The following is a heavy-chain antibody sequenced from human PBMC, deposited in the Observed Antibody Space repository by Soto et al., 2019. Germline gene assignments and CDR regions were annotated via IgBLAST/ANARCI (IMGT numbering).Heavy chain of an antibody. J-gene: IGHJ6*02. CDR2: ISYDGNNK. V-gene: IGHV3-30*18. CDR1: GFTFSTFG. CDR3: AKDLQAYGDYDYYCYCLDV. D-gene: IGHD4-17*01. Sequence: QLVESGGGVVPPGASLRLSCEASGFTFSTFGMRWVRQTPGKGLEWVAVISYDGNNKVYADSVKGRFTISRDNFKNTVDLVMNNLKVDDTAVYYCAKDLQAYGDYDYYCYCLDVWGQGAMVSVSS.